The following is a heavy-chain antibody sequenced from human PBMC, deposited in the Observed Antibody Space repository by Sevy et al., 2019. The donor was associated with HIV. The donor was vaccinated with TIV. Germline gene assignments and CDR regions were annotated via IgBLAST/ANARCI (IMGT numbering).Heavy chain of an antibody. CDR1: GFTFSSYS. J-gene: IGHJ6*02. V-gene: IGHV3-21*01. Sequence: GGSPRLSCAASGFTFSSYSMNWVRQAPGKGLEWVSSISSSSSYIYYADSVKGRFTISRDNAKNSLYLQMNSLRAEDTAVYYCARDSIVDIVATTILYYYYGMDVWGQGTTVTVSS. CDR3: ARDSIVDIVATTILYYYYGMDV. CDR2: ISSSSSYI. D-gene: IGHD5-12*01.